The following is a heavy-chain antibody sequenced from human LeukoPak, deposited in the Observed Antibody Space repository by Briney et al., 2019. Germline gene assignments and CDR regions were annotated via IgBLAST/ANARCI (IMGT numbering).Heavy chain of an antibody. D-gene: IGHD3-10*01. CDR1: GFTFSNYW. V-gene: IGHV3-7*01. Sequence: GGSLRLSCAASGFTFSNYWLSWVRQAPGKGLEWVANIKQDGGEKYFVASVRGRFTIFRDNTKNSLYLQMNSLRAEDTAVYYCASPSELTPWAFDIWGHGTMVTVSS. CDR3: ASPSELTPWAFDI. CDR2: IKQDGGEK. J-gene: IGHJ3*02.